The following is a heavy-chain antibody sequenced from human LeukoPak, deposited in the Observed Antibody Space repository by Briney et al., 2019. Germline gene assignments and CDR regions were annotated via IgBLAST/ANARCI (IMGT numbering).Heavy chain of an antibody. Sequence: TLSLTCTVSGGAISRGGYYWSCIRQPPEKGLEWIGYIYHSGSTYYNPSLKSRVTISVDRSKNQFSLQLNSVTPEDTAVYYCARSLPRAFDIWGQGTMVTVSS. V-gene: IGHV4-30-2*01. CDR1: GGAISRGGYY. D-gene: IGHD3-16*02. CDR2: IYHSGST. J-gene: IGHJ3*02. CDR3: ARSLPRAFDI.